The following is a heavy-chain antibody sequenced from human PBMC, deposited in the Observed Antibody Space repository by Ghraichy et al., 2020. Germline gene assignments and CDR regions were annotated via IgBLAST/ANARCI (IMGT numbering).Heavy chain of an antibody. Sequence: GESLNISCKGSGYSFTSYWIGWVRQMPGKGLEWMGIIYPGDSDTRYSPSFQGQVTISADKSISTAYLQWSSLKASDTAMYYCASHTYYYGSGGNDWYFDLWGRGTLVTVSS. CDR3: ASHTYYYGSGGNDWYFDL. J-gene: IGHJ2*01. D-gene: IGHD3-10*01. CDR2: IYPGDSDT. V-gene: IGHV5-51*01. CDR1: GYSFTSYW.